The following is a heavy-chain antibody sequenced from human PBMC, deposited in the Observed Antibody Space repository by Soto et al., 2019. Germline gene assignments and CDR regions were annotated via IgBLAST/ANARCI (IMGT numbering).Heavy chain of an antibody. V-gene: IGHV3-74*01. D-gene: IGHD5-18*01. J-gene: IGHJ6*02. CDR3: ARGIRNYYGVDV. CDR1: GFTFSSYW. Sequence: VQLVESGGGLIQPGGSLRLSCEASGFTFSSYWMHWVRQAPGKGLVWVSRIKTDGSSTSYANSVKGRFTISRDNAKNTLYLQMNSLTAEDTAVYYCARGIRNYYGVDVWGQGTTVTVSS. CDR2: IKTDGSST.